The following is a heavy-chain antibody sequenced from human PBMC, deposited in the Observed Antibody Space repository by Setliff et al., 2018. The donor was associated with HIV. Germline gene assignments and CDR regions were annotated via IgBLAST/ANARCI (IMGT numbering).Heavy chain of an antibody. V-gene: IGHV4-39*07. CDR2: ISYLGTT. CDR1: GGSFSNYY. D-gene: IGHD1-26*01. Sequence: SETLSLTCAVYGGSFSNYYWGWIRQPPGKGLEWIGTISYLGTTYYNPPLKSRITISVDTSKNQFSLRLSSVTAADTAVYYCARDSALYSGTYYWGQGTLVTVSS. J-gene: IGHJ4*02. CDR3: ARDSALYSGTYY.